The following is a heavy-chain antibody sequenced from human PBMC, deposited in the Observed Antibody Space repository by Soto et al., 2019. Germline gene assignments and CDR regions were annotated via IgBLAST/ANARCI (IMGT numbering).Heavy chain of an antibody. CDR2: IYYSGST. J-gene: IGHJ6*02. V-gene: IGHV4-59*08. D-gene: IGHD3-16*01. CDR3: ARRFGYYYYGMDV. CDR1: GGSISSYD. Sequence: SETLSLTCTVSGGSISSYDWSWIRQPPGRGLEWIGYIYYSGSTNYNPSLKSRVTISVDTSKNQFSLKLSSVTAADTAVYYCARRFGYYYYGMDVWGQGTTLTVSS.